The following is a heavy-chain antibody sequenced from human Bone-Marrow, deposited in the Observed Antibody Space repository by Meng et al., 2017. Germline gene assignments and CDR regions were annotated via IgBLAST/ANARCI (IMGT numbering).Heavy chain of an antibody. J-gene: IGHJ5*02. V-gene: IGHV1-18*04. CDR3: ARDPYGGYGPNWFDP. CDR2: ISAYNGNT. Sequence: ASVKVSCKASGYTFTGYYMHWVRQAPGQGLEWMGWISAYNGNTNYAQKLQGRVTMTTDTSTSTAYMELRSLRSDDTAVYYCARDPYGGYGPNWFDPWGQGTLVTVSS. D-gene: IGHD5-12*01. CDR1: GYTFTGYY.